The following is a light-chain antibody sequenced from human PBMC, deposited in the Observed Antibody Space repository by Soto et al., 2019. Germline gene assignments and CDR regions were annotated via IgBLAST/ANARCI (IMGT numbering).Light chain of an antibody. V-gene: IGKV3-20*01. CDR3: QPHVSAPFT. Sequence: EIVLTQSPGTLSLSPGERATLSCRASQRVSANYLAWYQQKPGQAPRLLIDGASSRATGIPDRFSGSGSGTDLNLTISRLEAQVLTVYFCQPHVSAPFTCGPGTKVD. J-gene: IGKJ3*01. CDR1: QRVSANY. CDR2: GAS.